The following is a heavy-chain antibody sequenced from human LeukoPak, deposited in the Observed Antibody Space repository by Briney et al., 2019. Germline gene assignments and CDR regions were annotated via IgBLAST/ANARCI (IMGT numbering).Heavy chain of an antibody. J-gene: IGHJ6*02. CDR2: ISSSSSYI. D-gene: IGHD2-2*01. CDR3: ARDMRSAAMDSYYYYYGMDV. V-gene: IGHV3-21*01. Sequence: GGSLRLSCAASGFTFSSYSMNWVRQAPGKGLEWVSSISSSSSYIYYADSVKGRFTISRDNAKNSLYLQMSSLRAEDTAVYYCARDMRSAAMDSYYYYYGMDVWGQGTTVTVSS. CDR1: GFTFSSYS.